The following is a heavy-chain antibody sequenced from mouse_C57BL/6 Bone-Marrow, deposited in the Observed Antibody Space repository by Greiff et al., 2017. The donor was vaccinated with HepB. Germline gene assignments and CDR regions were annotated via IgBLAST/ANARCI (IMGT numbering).Heavy chain of an antibody. CDR1: GYTFTDYY. V-gene: IGHV1-26*01. CDR3: ARRGRMVTTDYFDY. D-gene: IGHD2-2*01. CDR2: INPNNGGT. Sequence: VQLQQSGPELVKPGASVKISCKASGYTFTDYYMNWVKQSHGKSLEWIGDINPNNGGTSYNQKFKGKATLTVDKSSSTAYMELRSLTSEDSAVYYCARRGRMVTTDYFDYWGQGTTLTVSS. J-gene: IGHJ2*01.